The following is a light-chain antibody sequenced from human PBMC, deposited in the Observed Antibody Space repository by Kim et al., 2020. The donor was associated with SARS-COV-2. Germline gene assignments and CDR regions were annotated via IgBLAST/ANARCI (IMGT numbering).Light chain of an antibody. CDR2: DVT. V-gene: IGLV2-11*03. CDR1: SRDIGAYNY. J-gene: IGLJ2*01. CDR3: SSYAGSYTMI. Sequence: HSVTIPCSETSRDIGAYNYVSCYQQHPGKVPKVMIYDVTKRPSGIPDRFSGSKSGNTASLTISGLQTEDEADYYCSSYAGSYTMIFGGGTQLTVL.